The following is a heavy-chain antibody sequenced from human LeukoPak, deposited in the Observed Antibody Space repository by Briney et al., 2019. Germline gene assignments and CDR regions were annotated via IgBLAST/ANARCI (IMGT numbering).Heavy chain of an antibody. CDR1: GYTFSDYY. CDR2: INPNSGGT. Sequence: ASVKVSCKASGYTFSDYYMHWVRQAPGQGLEWMGWINPNSGGTNYAQKFQGRVTMTRDVAISTAYMEVRRLTPDDTAVYYCARATIADSSTYSIDYWGLGTLVTVSS. D-gene: IGHD3-22*01. CDR3: ARATIADSSTYSIDY. V-gene: IGHV1-2*02. J-gene: IGHJ4*02.